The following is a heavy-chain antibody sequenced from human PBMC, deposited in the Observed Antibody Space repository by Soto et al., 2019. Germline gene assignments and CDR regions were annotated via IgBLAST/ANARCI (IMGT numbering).Heavy chain of an antibody. V-gene: IGHV1-3*05. J-gene: IGHJ5*02. Sequence: QVQLVQSGAEEKKPEASVKVSCKASGYTFTSYAMHWVRQAPGQRLEWMGWINAGNGNTKYSQKFQGRVTITRDTSASTAYMELSSLRSEDTAVYYCARDPWNYVSGWFDPWGQGTLVTVSS. D-gene: IGHD1-7*01. CDR3: ARDPWNYVSGWFDP. CDR2: INAGNGNT. CDR1: GYTFTSYA.